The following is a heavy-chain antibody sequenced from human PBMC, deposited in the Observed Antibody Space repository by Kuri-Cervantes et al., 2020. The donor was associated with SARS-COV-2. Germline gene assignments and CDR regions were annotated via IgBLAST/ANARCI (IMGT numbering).Heavy chain of an antibody. CDR1: GFTFDDYA. V-gene: IGHV3-9*01. CDR3: AKVETASLDY. Sequence: SLKISCAASGFTFDDYAMHWVRQAPGKGLEWVSGISWNSGSIGYADSVKGRFTISRDNSKNSLYLEMNSLRPEDTAVYYCAKVETASLDYWGQGTLVTFSS. J-gene: IGHJ4*02. CDR2: ISWNSGSI. D-gene: IGHD3-3*01.